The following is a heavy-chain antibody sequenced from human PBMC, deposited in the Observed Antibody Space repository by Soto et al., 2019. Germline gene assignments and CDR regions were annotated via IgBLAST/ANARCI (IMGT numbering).Heavy chain of an antibody. CDR3: ARQTPSGLQRWFDY. D-gene: IGHD3-10*01. CDR1: GYSFATYW. J-gene: IGHJ4*02. Sequence: EVQLVQSGAEVKKPGESLKISCKASGYSFATYWIGWVRQMPGKGLEWMGIIYPRDSDTRYSPSFQGQVTISADKSISTAYLQWSSLKAADTAMYYCARQTPSGLQRWFDYWGQGTLVTVSS. CDR2: IYPRDSDT. V-gene: IGHV5-51*01.